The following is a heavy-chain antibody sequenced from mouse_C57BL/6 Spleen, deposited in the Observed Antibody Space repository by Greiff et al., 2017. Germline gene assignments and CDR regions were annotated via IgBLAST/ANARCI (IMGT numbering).Heavy chain of an antibody. CDR2: IDPSDSET. Sequence: QVQLQQPGAELVRPGSSVKLSCKASGYTFTSYWMHWVKQRPIQGLEWIGNIDPSDSETHSNQKFKDKATLTVDKSSSTAYMQLSSLTSEDSAVYYWARTLLWRFDVWGTGTTVTVSS. V-gene: IGHV1-52*01. CDR1: GYTFTSYW. D-gene: IGHD2-1*01. J-gene: IGHJ1*03. CDR3: ARTLLWRFDV.